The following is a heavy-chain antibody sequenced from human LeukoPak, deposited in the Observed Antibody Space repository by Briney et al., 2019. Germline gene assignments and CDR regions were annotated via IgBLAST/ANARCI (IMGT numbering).Heavy chain of an antibody. CDR2: ISGSGGST. CDR1: GFTFSSYS. J-gene: IGHJ6*03. D-gene: IGHD1-26*01. CDR3: AKDKGNSGSYNYYYYMDV. Sequence: GGSLRLSCAASGFTFSSYSMNWVRQAPGKGLEWVSAISGSGGSTYYADSVKGRFTISRDNSKNTLYLQMNSLRAEDTAVYYCAKDKGNSGSYNYYYYMDVWGKGTTVTVSS. V-gene: IGHV3-23*01.